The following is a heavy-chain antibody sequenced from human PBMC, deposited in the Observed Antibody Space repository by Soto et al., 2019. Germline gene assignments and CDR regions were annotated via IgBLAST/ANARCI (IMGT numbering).Heavy chain of an antibody. CDR2: MRCRAYGRTR. J-gene: IGHJ4*02. CDR3: TRVWGVGLEVRVPYLDS. Sequence: GGSLRLSCAASGFTLGDYAMSWFRQAPGKWLEWVGYMRCRAYGRTREYAASVKGKFTISRDDSKSNTSLQMNSMKPKDEAVYYCTRVWGVGLEVRVPYLDSWGQGXLVTVYS. CDR1: GFTLGDYA. D-gene: IGHD3-16*01. V-gene: IGHV3-49*03.